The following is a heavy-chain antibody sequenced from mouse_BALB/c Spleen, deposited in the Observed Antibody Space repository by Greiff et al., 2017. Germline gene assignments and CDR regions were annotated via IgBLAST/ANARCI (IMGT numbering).Heavy chain of an antibody. CDR1: GYTFTDYW. Sequence: QVQLQQPGAELVMPGASVKMSCKASGYTFTDYWMHWVKQRPGQGLEWIGAIDTFDSYTSYNQKFKGKATLTVDESSSTAYMQLSSLTSEDSAVYYCARGTVYAMDYWGQGTSVTVSS. D-gene: IGHD1-1*01. CDR2: IDTFDSYT. V-gene: IGHV1-69*01. CDR3: ARGTVYAMDY. J-gene: IGHJ4*01.